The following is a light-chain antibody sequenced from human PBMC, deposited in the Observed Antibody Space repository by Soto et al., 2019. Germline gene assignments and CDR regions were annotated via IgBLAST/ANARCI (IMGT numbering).Light chain of an antibody. CDR3: QQRHMWPIT. CDR1: QSVRGY. V-gene: IGKV3-11*01. CDR2: DTS. J-gene: IGKJ5*01. Sequence: PGEIATLSCRASQSVRGYLAWYQQKPGQGPRLLIYDTSKRATGIPARFSGSGSGTDFTLTISSLEPEDSAVYYCQQRHMWPITFGQGTRLEI.